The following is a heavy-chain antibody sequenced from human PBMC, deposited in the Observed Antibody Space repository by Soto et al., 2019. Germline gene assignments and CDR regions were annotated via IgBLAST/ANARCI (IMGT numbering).Heavy chain of an antibody. J-gene: IGHJ5*02. V-gene: IGHV1-3*01. CDR1: GYTFTSYA. CDR3: VRDRIAARPREMYNWFDP. D-gene: IGHD6-6*01. CDR2: INAGNGNT. Sequence: ASVKVSCKASGYTFTSYAMHWVRQAPGQRLEWMGWINAGNGNTKYSQKFQGRVTITRDTSASTAYMELSSLRSEDTAVYYCVRDRIAARPREMYNWFDPWGQGTLVTVSS.